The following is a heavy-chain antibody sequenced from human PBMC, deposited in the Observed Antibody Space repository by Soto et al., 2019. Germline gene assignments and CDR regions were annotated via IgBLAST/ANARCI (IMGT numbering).Heavy chain of an antibody. CDR2: ISGSGGST. CDR3: ARHTTVVTPDYYYGMDV. V-gene: IGHV3-23*01. D-gene: IGHD4-17*01. CDR1: GFTFSSYA. Sequence: PVGSLRLSCAASGFTFSSYAMSWVRQAPGKGLEWVSAISGSGGSTYYADSVKGRFTISRDNSKNTLYLQMNSLRAEDTAVYYCARHTTVVTPDYYYGMDVWGQGTTVTVSS. J-gene: IGHJ6*02.